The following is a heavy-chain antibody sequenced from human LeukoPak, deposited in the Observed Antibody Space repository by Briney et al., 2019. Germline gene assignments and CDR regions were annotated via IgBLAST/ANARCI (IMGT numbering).Heavy chain of an antibody. V-gene: IGHV1-2*02. CDR2: INPNSGGT. J-gene: IGHJ3*02. CDR1: GYTFTGYY. Sequence: ASVKVSCKASGYTFTGYYMHWVRQAPGQGLEWMGWINPNSGGTNYAQKFQGRVTMTRDTSISTAYMELSRLRSDDTAVYYCASSSSWYYGSLDAFDIWGQGTMVTVSS. CDR3: ASSSSWYYGSLDAFDI. D-gene: IGHD6-13*01.